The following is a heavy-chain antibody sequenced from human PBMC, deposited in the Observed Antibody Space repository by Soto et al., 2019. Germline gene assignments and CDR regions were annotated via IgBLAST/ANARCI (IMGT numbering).Heavy chain of an antibody. Sequence: PSETLSLTCTVSGGSISSYYWSWIRQPPGKGLEWIGYIYYSGSTFYNPSLMSRVTISVDTSKNQFSLKLTSVTAADTAVYYCARAPVDKAMVMGNYFDYWGQGTLVTVSS. V-gene: IGHV4-59*12. CDR3: ARAPVDKAMVMGNYFDY. CDR2: IYYSGST. J-gene: IGHJ4*02. D-gene: IGHD5-18*01. CDR1: GGSISSYY.